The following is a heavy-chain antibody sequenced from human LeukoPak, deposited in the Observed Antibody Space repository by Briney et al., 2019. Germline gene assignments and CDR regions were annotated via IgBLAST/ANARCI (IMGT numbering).Heavy chain of an antibody. CDR1: GFTFSNYW. CDR3: VSCGGQCYETSDYYLAPVNS. V-gene: IGHV3-7*01. Sequence: GGSLRLSCAASGFTFSNYWMSWIRQAPGKGLEWAPHISENGRDKYYVDSVKGRFTISRDNAKNSLYLQMNSLRVEDTAVYYCVSCGGQCYETSDYYLAPVNSWGQGTLVTVSS. D-gene: IGHD3-22*01. CDR2: ISENGRDK. J-gene: IGHJ4*02.